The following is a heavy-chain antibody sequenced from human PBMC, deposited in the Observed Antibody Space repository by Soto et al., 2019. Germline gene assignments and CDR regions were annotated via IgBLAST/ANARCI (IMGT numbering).Heavy chain of an antibody. V-gene: IGHV4-34*01. CDR2: INHSGST. CDR1: GGSFSGYY. J-gene: IGHJ4*02. Sequence: SETLSLTCAVYGGSFSGYYWSWIRQPPGKGLEWIGEINHSGSTNYNPSLKSRVTISVDTSKNQFSLKLSSVTAEDTAVYYCAKAAHYGGYYFDYWGQGTLVTVSS. D-gene: IGHD4-17*01. CDR3: AKAAHYGGYYFDY.